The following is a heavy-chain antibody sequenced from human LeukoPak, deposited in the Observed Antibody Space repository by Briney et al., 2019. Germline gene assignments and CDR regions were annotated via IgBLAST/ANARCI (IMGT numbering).Heavy chain of an antibody. Sequence: GGSLRLSCAASGFTFSSYGMSWVRQGPGKGLEWVSSISGSGENIYYADSVKGRFTISRDNSKNTLYLQMNSLRAEDTAVYYCARARRFGVFLDYWGQGTLVTVSS. CDR3: ARARRFGVFLDY. J-gene: IGHJ4*02. CDR1: GFTFSSYG. D-gene: IGHD3-10*01. V-gene: IGHV3-23*01. CDR2: ISGSGENI.